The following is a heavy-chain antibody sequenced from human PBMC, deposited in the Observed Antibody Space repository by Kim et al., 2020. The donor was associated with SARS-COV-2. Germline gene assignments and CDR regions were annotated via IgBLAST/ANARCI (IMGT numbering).Heavy chain of an antibody. D-gene: IGHD1-26*01. V-gene: IGHV4-39*01. Sequence: GTTYYHPSLQRRVTISLDSSKSQFSLKMSSVTAADTAFFYCASLVGATVDFWGQGILVTVSS. CDR2: GTT. CDR3: ASLVGATVDF. J-gene: IGHJ4*02.